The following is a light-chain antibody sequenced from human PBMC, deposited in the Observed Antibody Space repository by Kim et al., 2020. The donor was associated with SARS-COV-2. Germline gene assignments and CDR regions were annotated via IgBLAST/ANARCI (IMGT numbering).Light chain of an antibody. Sequence: ASQEDRATLSCRASQSVSSDLAWYQQKPGQAPRLLIYGASTRSTGIPARFSGSWSGTEFTLTISSLQSEDFAVYYCQQYNNWHRTFGQGTKVEIK. CDR1: QSVSSD. J-gene: IGKJ1*01. CDR3: QQYNNWHRT. CDR2: GAS. V-gene: IGKV3-15*01.